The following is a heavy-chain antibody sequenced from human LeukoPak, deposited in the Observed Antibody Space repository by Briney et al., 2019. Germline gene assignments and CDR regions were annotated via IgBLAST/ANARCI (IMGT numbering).Heavy chain of an antibody. Sequence: SETPSLTCTVSGGSISSGGYYWSWIRQHPGKGLEWIGYIYYSGSTYYNPSLKSRVTISVDTSKNQFSLKLSSVTAADTAVYYCARGRATGYVDYWGQGTLVTVSS. CDR1: GGSISSGGYY. CDR3: ARGRATGYVDY. CDR2: IYYSGST. D-gene: IGHD3-9*01. J-gene: IGHJ4*02. V-gene: IGHV4-31*03.